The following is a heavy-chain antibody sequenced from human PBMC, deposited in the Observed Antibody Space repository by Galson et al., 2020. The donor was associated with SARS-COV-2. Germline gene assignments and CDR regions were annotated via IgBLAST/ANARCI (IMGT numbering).Heavy chain of an antibody. J-gene: IGHJ4*02. Sequence: GGSLRLSCAASGFTFSSYVMSWVRQAPGKGLEWVSSINNSGGRTYYTDSVKGRFTISRDNSRSTLYLQMDSLRADDTAVYYCARIKIYYDLLTNLLVEGGFDSWGQGTLVTVSS. V-gene: IGHV3-23*01. CDR2: INNSGGRT. CDR3: ARIKIYYDLLTNLLVEGGFDS. CDR1: GFTFSSYV. D-gene: IGHD3-9*01.